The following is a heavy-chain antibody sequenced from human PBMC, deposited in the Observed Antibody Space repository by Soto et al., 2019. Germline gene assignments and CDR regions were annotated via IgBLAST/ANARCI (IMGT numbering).Heavy chain of an antibody. CDR3: AKDLDCSSTSCYGGYYFDY. D-gene: IGHD2-2*01. CDR1: GFTFSSYG. J-gene: IGHJ4*02. CDR2: ISYDGSNK. V-gene: IGHV3-30*18. Sequence: GGSLRLSCAASGFTFSSYGMHWVRQAPGKGLEWVAVISYDGSNKYYADSVKGRFTISRDNSKNTLYLQMNSLRAEDTAVYYCAKDLDCSSTSCYGGYYFDYWGQGTLVTVSS.